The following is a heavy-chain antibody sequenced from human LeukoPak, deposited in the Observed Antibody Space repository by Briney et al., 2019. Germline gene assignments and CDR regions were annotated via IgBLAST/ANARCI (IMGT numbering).Heavy chain of an antibody. D-gene: IGHD6-6*01. CDR1: GGTFSSYA. J-gene: IGHJ4*02. Sequence: SVKVSCKASGGTFSSYAISWVRQAPGQGLEWMGGIIPIFGTANYAQKFQGRVTITADESTSTVYMELSSLRSEDTAVYYCARDGYSSSSFTPFDYWGQGTLVTVSS. V-gene: IGHV1-69*01. CDR3: ARDGYSSSSFTPFDY. CDR2: IIPIFGTA.